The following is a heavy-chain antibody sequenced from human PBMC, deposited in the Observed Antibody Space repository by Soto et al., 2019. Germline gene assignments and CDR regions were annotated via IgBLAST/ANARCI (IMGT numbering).Heavy chain of an antibody. Sequence: LRLSCAASGFTFSSYYMHCVRQATGKGLEWVSAIGNVGDTYYPGSVKGRLNISRENAKNSLYLQMNSLRAGDTALYYCARGIYDSSGYISSYYFHXWGQGTLFTVSX. CDR2: IGNVGDT. CDR1: GFTFSSYY. D-gene: IGHD3-22*01. CDR3: ARGIYDSSGYISSYYFHX. J-gene: IGHJ4*02. V-gene: IGHV3-13*01.